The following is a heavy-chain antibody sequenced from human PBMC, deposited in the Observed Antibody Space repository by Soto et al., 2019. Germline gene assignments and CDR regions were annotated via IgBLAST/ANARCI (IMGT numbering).Heavy chain of an antibody. CDR3: ASLWDDHSSFLAYGMDA. J-gene: IGHJ6*02. CDR1: GFTFDTYW. CDR2: INSGGDIR. V-gene: IGHV3-74*01. D-gene: IGHD1-26*01. Sequence: GGSLRLSCAASGFTFDTYWMNWVRQAPGKGLEWLSAINSGGDIRCYADSVKGCITSSSDNANYILSQQMNSMSADDTADYYCASLWDDHSSFLAYGMDAWGQGTTVTVSS.